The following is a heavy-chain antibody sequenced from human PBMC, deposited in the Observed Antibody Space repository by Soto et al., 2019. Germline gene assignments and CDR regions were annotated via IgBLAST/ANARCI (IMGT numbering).Heavy chain of an antibody. CDR2: ISGSGGST. D-gene: IGHD3-10*01. Sequence: PGGSLRISCAASGFTFSSYARSWVRQAPVNVLELVSAISGSGGSTYYADSVKGRFTISRDNSKNTLYLQMNNLRVGDTAVYYCARAYLGELPRRADYYYAMDVWGRGTTVTVSS. V-gene: IGHV3-23*01. J-gene: IGHJ6*02. CDR1: GFTFSSYA. CDR3: ARAYLGELPRRADYYYAMDV.